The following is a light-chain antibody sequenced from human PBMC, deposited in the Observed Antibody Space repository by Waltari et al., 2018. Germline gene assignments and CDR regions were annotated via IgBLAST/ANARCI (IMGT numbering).Light chain of an antibody. V-gene: IGLV1-40*01. Sequence: QSVLTQPPSVSGAPGQRVTFSCTGSSSNIGAGYDVHWYQQLPGTAPKLPIYGNSNRPSGVPDRFSGSKSGTSASLAITGLQAEDEADYYCQSYDSSLNWVFGEGTKLTVL. CDR3: QSYDSSLNWV. J-gene: IGLJ3*02. CDR1: SSNIGAGYD. CDR2: GNS.